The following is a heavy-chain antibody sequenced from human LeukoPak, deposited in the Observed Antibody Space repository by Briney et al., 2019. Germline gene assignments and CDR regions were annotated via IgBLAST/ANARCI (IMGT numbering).Heavy chain of an antibody. J-gene: IGHJ4*02. D-gene: IGHD3-22*01. V-gene: IGHV4-4*02. CDR3: ASISNYDSSGGFDY. CDR2: IYHSGST. CDR1: GGSISSSNW. Sequence: SGTLSLTCAVSGGSISSSNWWSWVRQPPGKGLEWIGEIYHSGSTNYNPSLKSRVTISVDKSKNQFSLKLSSVTAADTAVYYCASISNYDSSGGFDYWGQGTLVTVSS.